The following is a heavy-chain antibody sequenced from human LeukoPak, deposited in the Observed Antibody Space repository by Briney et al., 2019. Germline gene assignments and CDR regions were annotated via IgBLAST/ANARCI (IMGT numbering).Heavy chain of an antibody. V-gene: IGHV3-7*05. Sequence: GGSLRLSCAASGFTFSINWMSWVRQAPGKGLEWVANIKQDGSEKYYVDSVKGRFTISRDNAKNSLYLQMNSLRAEDTAVYYCASLYGMDVWGQGTTVTVSS. CDR1: GFTFSINW. CDR3: ASLYGMDV. J-gene: IGHJ6*02. CDR2: IKQDGSEK.